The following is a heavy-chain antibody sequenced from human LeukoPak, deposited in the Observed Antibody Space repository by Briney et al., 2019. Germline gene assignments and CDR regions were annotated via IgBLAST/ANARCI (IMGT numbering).Heavy chain of an antibody. V-gene: IGHV1-18*01. J-gene: IGHJ4*02. D-gene: IGHD5-18*01. CDR2: ISPYNGIT. CDR3: ARVEVDTEPGFDY. Sequence: ASVKVSCKASGYTFTSYGLSWVRQAPGQGLEWMGWISPYNGITNYAQKPQGRITMTTDTSTSTAYMEMRSPRSDDTALDYRARVEVDTEPGFDYWGQGTLVTVSS. CDR1: GYTFTSYG.